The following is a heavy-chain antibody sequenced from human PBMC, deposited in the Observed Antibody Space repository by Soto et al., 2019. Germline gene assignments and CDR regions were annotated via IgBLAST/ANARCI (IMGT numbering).Heavy chain of an antibody. D-gene: IGHD3-22*01. CDR3: ARQSHQYYYDSSGFIRGHYYYGMDV. CDR1: GYSFTSYW. CDR2: IYPGDSDT. V-gene: IGHV5-51*01. Sequence: PGESLKISCKGSGYSFTSYWIGWVRQMPGKGLEWMGIIYPGDSDTRYSPSFQGQVTISADKSISTAYLQWSSLKASDTAMYYCARQSHQYYYDSSGFIRGHYYYGMDVWGQGSTVTAP. J-gene: IGHJ6*02.